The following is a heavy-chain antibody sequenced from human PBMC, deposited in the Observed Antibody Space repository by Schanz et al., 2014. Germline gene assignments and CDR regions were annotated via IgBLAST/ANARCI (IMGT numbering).Heavy chain of an antibody. V-gene: IGHV1-46*01. J-gene: IGHJ4*02. Sequence: QVQLVQSGSELKKPGASVKVSCKASGYTFTSYAMNWVRQAPGQGLEWLGTIFLNDGGTHSAEKFQGRIIMTRDTSTSTVYLDLSSLRSEDTAVYYCARERPRKGDFDYWGQGTLVTVSS. CDR1: GYTFTSYA. D-gene: IGHD1-26*01. CDR3: ARERPRKGDFDY. CDR2: IFLNDGGT.